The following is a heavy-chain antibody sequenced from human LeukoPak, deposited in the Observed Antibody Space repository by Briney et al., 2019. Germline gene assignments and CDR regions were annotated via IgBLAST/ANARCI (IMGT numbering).Heavy chain of an antibody. CDR3: VRDIPTGRFDY. Sequence: SETLSLTCTVSGGSITDNFYWSWIRQPPGKGLEWIGYIYRSGDTYNNPSLGSRVTVSLDMSKNQFSLKLSSVTAADTAVYYCVRDIPTGRFDYWGQGTLVTVSS. D-gene: IGHD2-2*02. J-gene: IGHJ4*02. V-gene: IGHV4-30-2*01. CDR1: GGSITDNFY. CDR2: IYRSGDT.